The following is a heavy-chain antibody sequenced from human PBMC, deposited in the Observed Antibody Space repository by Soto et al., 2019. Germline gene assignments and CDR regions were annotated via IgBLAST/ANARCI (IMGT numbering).Heavy chain of an antibody. V-gene: IGHV4-39*01. Sequence: QLQLQESGPGLVKPSETLSLTCTVSGGSISSSSYYWGWIRQPPRKGLEWIGSIYYIGSTYYNPSLNSRVTIAVDTSKNPFALKLSSVTAADTAVYYCASSYYYDSSGPPSLFDYWGQGTLVTVSS. J-gene: IGHJ4*02. D-gene: IGHD3-22*01. CDR2: IYYIGST. CDR3: ASSYYYDSSGPPSLFDY. CDR1: GGSISSSSYY.